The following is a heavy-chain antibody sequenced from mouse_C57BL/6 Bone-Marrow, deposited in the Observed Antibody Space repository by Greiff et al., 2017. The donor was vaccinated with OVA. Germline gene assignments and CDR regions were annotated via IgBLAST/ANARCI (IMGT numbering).Heavy chain of an antibody. J-gene: IGHJ2*01. V-gene: IGHV1-55*01. CDR2: IYPGSGST. CDR1: GYTFTSYW. Sequence: QVQLQQPGAELVKPGASVKMSCKASGYTFTSYWITWVKQRPGQGLEWIGDIYPGSGSTNYNEKFKSKATMTVDTSSSTAYMQLSSLTSDDSAVYYCARDYGSLYYFDYWGQGTTLTVSS. D-gene: IGHD1-1*01. CDR3: ARDYGSLYYFDY.